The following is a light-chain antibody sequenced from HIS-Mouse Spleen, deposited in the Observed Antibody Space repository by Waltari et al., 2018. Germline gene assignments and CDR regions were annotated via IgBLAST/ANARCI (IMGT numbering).Light chain of an antibody. CDR1: SSDVGGYNY. CDR2: DVS. J-gene: IGLJ2*01. CDR3: CSYAGSYTFV. Sequence: QSALTQPRSVSGSPGQSVTLSCPGTSSDVGGYNYVSWYQQHPGKAPKLMIYDVSKRPSGVPDRFSGSKSGNTASLTISGLQAEDEADYYCCSYAGSYTFVFGGGTKLTVL. V-gene: IGLV2-11*01.